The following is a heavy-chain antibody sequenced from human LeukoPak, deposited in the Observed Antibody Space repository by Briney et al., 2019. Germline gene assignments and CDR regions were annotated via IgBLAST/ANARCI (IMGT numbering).Heavy chain of an antibody. Sequence: SVKVSCKASGGTFSSYAISWVRQAPGQGLEWMGGIIPIFGTANYAQKFQGRVTITADESTSSAYMELSSLRSEDTAVYYCARIAYYYDSSGYQNTDYWGQGTLVTVSS. V-gene: IGHV1-69*13. CDR2: IIPIFGTA. CDR3: ARIAYYYDSSGYQNTDY. D-gene: IGHD3-22*01. J-gene: IGHJ4*02. CDR1: GGTFSSYA.